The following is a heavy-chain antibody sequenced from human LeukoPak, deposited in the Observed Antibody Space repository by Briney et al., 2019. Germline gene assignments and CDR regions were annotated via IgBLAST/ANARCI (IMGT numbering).Heavy chain of an antibody. CDR1: GFTFGSSA. J-gene: IGHJ4*02. CDR3: AKGSLGSWYYFDY. CDR2: FSRSGPDT. Sequence: GGSLRLSCAASGFTFGSSAMSWVRQAPGKGPEWVSTFSRSGPDTYYADSVKGRYTIFRDNSKNTLYLQMNSLRAEDTAVYYCAKGSLGSWYYFDYWGQGTLVTVSS. D-gene: IGHD6-13*01. V-gene: IGHV3-23*01.